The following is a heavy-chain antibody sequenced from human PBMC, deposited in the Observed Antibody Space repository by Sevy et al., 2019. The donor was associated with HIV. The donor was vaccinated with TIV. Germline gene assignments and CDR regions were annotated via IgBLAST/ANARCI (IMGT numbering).Heavy chain of an antibody. CDR3: AKVDVVVPVADYGLDV. CDR2: ISRSGGST. CDR1: GFTFSNYA. D-gene: IGHD2-2*01. V-gene: IGHV3-23*01. Sequence: GGSLRLSCAASGFTFSNYAMSWVRQAPGKGLEWVSSISRSGGSTYYAHSVKGRFTISRDNSKNMLYLQMNSLRAEETAVYYCAKVDVVVPVADYGLDVWGQGTTVTVSS. J-gene: IGHJ6*02.